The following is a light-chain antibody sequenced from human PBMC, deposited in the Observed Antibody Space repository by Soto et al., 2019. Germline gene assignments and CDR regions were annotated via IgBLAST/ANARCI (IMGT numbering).Light chain of an antibody. J-gene: IGLJ3*02. CDR3: SSFVAGNNYWV. CDR1: SSDVGGYDY. CDR2: EVT. V-gene: IGLV2-8*01. Sequence: QSALTQPPSASGSPGRSVTISCTGTSSDVGGYDYVSWFQQHPGKAPKLIIYEVTKRPPGVPDRFSASKSGNTASLTVSGLQAEDEADYYCSSFVAGNNYWVFGGGTKVTVL.